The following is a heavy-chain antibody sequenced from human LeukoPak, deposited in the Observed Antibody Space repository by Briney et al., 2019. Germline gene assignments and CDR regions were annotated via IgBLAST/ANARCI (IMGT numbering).Heavy chain of an antibody. D-gene: IGHD6-13*01. Sequence: GASVKVSCKASGGTFSSYAISWVRRAPGQALEWMGRIIPILGIANYAQKFQGRVTITADKSTSTAYMELSSLRSEDTAVYYCAGIPATAIGVDYWGQGTLVTVSS. CDR1: GGTFSSYA. CDR3: AGIPATAIGVDY. V-gene: IGHV1-69*04. J-gene: IGHJ4*02. CDR2: IIPILGIA.